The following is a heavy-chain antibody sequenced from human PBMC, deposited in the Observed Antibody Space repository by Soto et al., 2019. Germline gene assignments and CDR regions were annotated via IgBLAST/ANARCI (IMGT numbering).Heavy chain of an antibody. CDR3: ARSMTTVVTRDY. J-gene: IGHJ4*02. V-gene: IGHV4-39*01. D-gene: IGHD4-17*01. Sequence: SETLSLTCTVSGGSISSSSYYWGWIRQPPGKGLEWIGSIYYSGSTYYNPSLKSRVTISVDTSKNQFSLKLSSVTAADTAVYYCARSMTTVVTRDYWGQGTLVTVSS. CDR2: IYYSGST. CDR1: GGSISSSSYY.